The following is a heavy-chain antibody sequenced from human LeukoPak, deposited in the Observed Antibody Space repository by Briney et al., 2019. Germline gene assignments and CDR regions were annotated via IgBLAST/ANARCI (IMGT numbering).Heavy chain of an antibody. CDR1: NGSISNYY. CDR2: IYYSGGT. CDR3: ARGRFELPF. J-gene: IGHJ4*02. V-gene: IGHV4-59*01. D-gene: IGHD2-15*01. Sequence: SETLSLTCTISNGSISNYYWSWTRQPPGKGLESIGYIYYSGGTNYNPSFKSRVTISIDTSRNQFSLSLNSVTAADTAVYYCARGRFELPFWGQGTLVTVSS.